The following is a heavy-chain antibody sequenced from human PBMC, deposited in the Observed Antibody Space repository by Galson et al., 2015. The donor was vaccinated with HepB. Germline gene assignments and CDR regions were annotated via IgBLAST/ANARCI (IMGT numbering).Heavy chain of an antibody. V-gene: IGHV7-4-1*02. Sequence: SVKVSCKASGYTFISYAMNWVRQAPGQGLEWMGWINTNTGNPTYAQGFTGRFVFSLDTSMSTAYLQISSLKAEDTAVYYCARDVGQPPYSSTWRGRGDYWGQGTLVTVSS. CDR3: ARDVGQPPYSSTWRGRGDY. D-gene: IGHD6-13*01. J-gene: IGHJ4*02. CDR2: INTNTGNP. CDR1: GYTFISYA.